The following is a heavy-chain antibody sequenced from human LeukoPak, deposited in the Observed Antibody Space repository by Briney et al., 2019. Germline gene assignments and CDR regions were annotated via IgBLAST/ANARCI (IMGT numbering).Heavy chain of an antibody. CDR1: GYTFTGYY. D-gene: IGHD3-10*01. V-gene: IGHV1-8*02. Sequence: ASVKVSCKASGYTFTGYYMHWVRQATGQGLEWMGWMNPNSGNTGYAQKFQGRVTMTRNTSISTAYMELSSLRSEDTAVYYCARHHNGENAFDIWGQGTMVTVSS. CDR2: MNPNSGNT. CDR3: ARHHNGENAFDI. J-gene: IGHJ3*02.